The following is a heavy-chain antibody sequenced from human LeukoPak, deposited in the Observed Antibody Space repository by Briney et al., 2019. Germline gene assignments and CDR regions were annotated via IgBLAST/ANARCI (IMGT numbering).Heavy chain of an antibody. V-gene: IGHV4-34*01. CDR2: INESGST. D-gene: IGHD6-19*01. J-gene: IGHJ4*02. CDR3: ARLRSGGQVAGVYFDS. Sequence: PSETLSLTCAVFGGSFSSYFWSWIRQPPGKGLEWIGEINESGSTNYNPSLKSRVTISIDTSKNHFSLKLSSVTAADTAIYCCARLRSGGQVAGVYFDSWGQGTLVTVSS. CDR1: GGSFSSYF.